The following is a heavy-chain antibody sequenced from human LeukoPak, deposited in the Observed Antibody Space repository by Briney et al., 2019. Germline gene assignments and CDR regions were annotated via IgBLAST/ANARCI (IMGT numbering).Heavy chain of an antibody. J-gene: IGHJ6*03. CDR3: ARPPLYYYMDV. V-gene: IGHV3-21*01. Sequence: QAGGSLRLSCAASGFTFSSYSMNWVRQAPGKGLEWVSSISSSSSYIYYADSVTGRFTISRDNAKNSLYLQMNSLRAEDTAVYYCARPPLYYYMDVWGKGTTVTVSS. CDR1: GFTFSSYS. CDR2: ISSSSSYI.